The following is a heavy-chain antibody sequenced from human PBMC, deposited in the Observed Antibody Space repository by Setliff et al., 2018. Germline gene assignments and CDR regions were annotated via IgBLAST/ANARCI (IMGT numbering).Heavy chain of an antibody. CDR1: DGSSSSHY. V-gene: IGHV4-59*11. CDR3: ARENGYCSGGACYFMFDY. Sequence: SETLSLTCTVSDGSSSSHYWSWIRQPPGKGLEWIGYIHFSGTTNYNPSLKSRVTLSLDTSKNQFSLELSSVTAADTAMYYCARENGYCSGGACYFMFDYWGQGTLVTSPQ. CDR2: IHFSGTT. J-gene: IGHJ4*02. D-gene: IGHD2-15*01.